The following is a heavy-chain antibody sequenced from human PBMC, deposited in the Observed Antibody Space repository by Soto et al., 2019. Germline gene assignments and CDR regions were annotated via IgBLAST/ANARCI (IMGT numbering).Heavy chain of an antibody. D-gene: IGHD2-15*01. J-gene: IGHJ4*02. CDR3: ARQGIPRYCSGGTCFAVVDY. CDR1: GGSIIGYY. Sequence: QVQLQESGPGLVNPSETLSLTCTVSGGSIIGYYWSWIRQPPGKGLEWIGYIYHSGSTNYNPSLKGRVTMSVDSSKNQFSLTLTSVTAADTAVYYCARQGIPRYCSGGTCFAVVDYWGQGTLVTVSS. V-gene: IGHV4-59*08. CDR2: IYHSGST.